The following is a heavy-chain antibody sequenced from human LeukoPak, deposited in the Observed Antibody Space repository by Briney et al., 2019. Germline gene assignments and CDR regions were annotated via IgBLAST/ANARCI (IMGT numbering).Heavy chain of an antibody. CDR2: AGWAGGTT. J-gene: IGHJ4*02. CDR1: GFNFDRYT. CDR3: AKELDTMFFDY. V-gene: IGHV3-43*01. Sequence: GGSLRLSCATSGFNFDRYTIHWVRQAPGKDLEWVSLAGWAGGTTFYSDSVRGRFTISRDSGRKSVYLQMNSLTTDDTAFYFCAKELDTMFFDYWGQGALVTVSS. D-gene: IGHD3-10*02.